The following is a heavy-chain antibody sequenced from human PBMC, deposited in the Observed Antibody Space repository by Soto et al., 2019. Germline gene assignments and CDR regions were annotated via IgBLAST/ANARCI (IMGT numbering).Heavy chain of an antibody. CDR2: IVVGSGNT. CDR3: AAAPRIGTTVYYYYGMDV. J-gene: IGHJ6*02. CDR1: GFTFTSSA. D-gene: IGHD4-4*01. V-gene: IGHV1-58*01. Sequence: SVKVSCKASGFTFTSSAVQWVRQARGQRLEWIGWIVVGSGNTNYAQKFQERVTITRDMSTSTAYMELSSLRSEDTAVYYCAAAPRIGTTVYYYYGMDVWGQGTTVTVSS.